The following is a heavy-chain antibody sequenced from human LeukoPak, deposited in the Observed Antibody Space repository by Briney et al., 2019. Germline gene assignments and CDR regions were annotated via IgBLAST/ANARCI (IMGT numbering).Heavy chain of an antibody. CDR1: GYTFTSYY. Sequence: GASVTVSCKASGYTFTSYYMHWVRQAPGQGLEWMGIINPSGGSTSYAQKFQGRVTMTRDTSTSTVYMELSSLRSEDTAVYYCARTDYYDSSGYLFDYWGQGTLVTVSS. CDR2: INPSGGST. J-gene: IGHJ4*02. D-gene: IGHD3-22*01. CDR3: ARTDYYDSSGYLFDY. V-gene: IGHV1-46*01.